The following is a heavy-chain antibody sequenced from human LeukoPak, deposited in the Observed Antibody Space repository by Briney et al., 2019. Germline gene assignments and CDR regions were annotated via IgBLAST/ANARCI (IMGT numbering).Heavy chain of an antibody. J-gene: IGHJ4*02. CDR2: ISSSGGST. CDR3: ATTTVTIRDFDY. V-gene: IGHV3-23*01. Sequence: GGSLRLSCAASGFTFSSCAMSWVRQAPGKGLEWVSVISSSGGSTYYADSVKGRFTISRDNSKNTLYLQMNSLRADDTAVYYCATTTVTIRDFDYWGQGTLVTVSS. D-gene: IGHD4-11*01. CDR1: GFTFSSCA.